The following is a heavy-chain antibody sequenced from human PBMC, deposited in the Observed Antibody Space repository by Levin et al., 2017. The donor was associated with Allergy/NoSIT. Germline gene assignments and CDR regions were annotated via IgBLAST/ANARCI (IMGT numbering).Heavy chain of an antibody. D-gene: IGHD3-10*01. V-gene: IGHV3-33*01. J-gene: IGHJ2*01. CDR1: GFAFRSYG. CDR2: IWYDGSNK. Sequence: GGSLRLSCAASGFAFRSYGMIWVRQAPGKGLEWVGIIWYDGSNKLYADSVKGRFTISRDNSKSTLFLQMNSLRGEDTAVYYCAGVRGSGSNNWYFDLWGRGTLVTVSS. CDR3: AGVRGSGSNNWYFDL.